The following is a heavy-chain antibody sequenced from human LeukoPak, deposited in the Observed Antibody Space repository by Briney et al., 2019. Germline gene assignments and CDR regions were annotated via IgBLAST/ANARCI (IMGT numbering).Heavy chain of an antibody. D-gene: IGHD4-17*01. CDR2: IYSGGST. V-gene: IGHV3-53*01. CDR1: GFTVSSNY. CDR3: ARSQNDYGDYGSNYNFDY. J-gene: IGHJ4*02. Sequence: PGGSLRLSCAASGFTVSSNYMSWVRQAPGKGLEWVSVIYSGGSTYYADSVKGRFTISRDNTKNTLYLQMNSLRAEDTAVYYCARSQNDYGDYGSNYNFDYGGQGTLVTVPS.